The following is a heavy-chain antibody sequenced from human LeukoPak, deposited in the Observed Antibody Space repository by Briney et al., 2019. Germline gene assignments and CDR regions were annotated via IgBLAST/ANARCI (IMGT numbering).Heavy chain of an antibody. D-gene: IGHD2-2*02. V-gene: IGHV1-69*01. J-gene: IGHJ4*02. CDR2: IIPIFGTA. CDR3: ARERGYCSSTSCYRDFDY. CDR1: GGTFSSYA. Sequence: SVKVSCKAPGGTFSSYAISWVRQAPGQGLEWMGGIIPIFGTANYAQKFQGRVTITADESTSTAYMELSSLRSEDTAVYYCARERGYCSSTSCYRDFDYWGQGTLVTVSS.